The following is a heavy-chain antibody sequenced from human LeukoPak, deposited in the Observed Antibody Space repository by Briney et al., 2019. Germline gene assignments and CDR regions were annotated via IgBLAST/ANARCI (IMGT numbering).Heavy chain of an antibody. J-gene: IGHJ5*02. V-gene: IGHV4-59*01. CDR1: GGSISGYY. CDR3: ARGSGGVDWFDL. Sequence: SETLSLTCTVSGGSISGYYWNWIRQPPGKGLEWIGYIYYSGNTNYNPSLKSRVIISVDTSKNQFSLKLSSVTAADTAVYYCARGSGGVDWFDLWGQGTLVTVSS. D-gene: IGHD3-10*01. CDR2: IYYSGNT.